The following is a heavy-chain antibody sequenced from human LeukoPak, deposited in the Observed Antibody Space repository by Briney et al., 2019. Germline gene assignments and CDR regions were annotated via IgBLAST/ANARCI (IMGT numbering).Heavy chain of an antibody. D-gene: IGHD5-24*01. J-gene: IGHJ4*02. Sequence: GGSLRLSCVGSGLTFSGFELNWVRQAPGKGLEWVSYIRGDGTLKTYGDSVKGRFTISRGDAKNSLYLQMNSLRVEDTAIYYCARRFRDWGQGTLVTVSS. CDR2: IRGDGTLK. CDR1: GLTFSGFE. V-gene: IGHV3-48*03. CDR3: ARRFRD.